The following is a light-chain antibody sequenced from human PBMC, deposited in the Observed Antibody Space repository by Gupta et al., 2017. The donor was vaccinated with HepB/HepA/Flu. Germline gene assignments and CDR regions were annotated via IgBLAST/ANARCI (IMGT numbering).Light chain of an antibody. Sequence: DVVMTQSPLSLPVTLGQPASISCSSSQSLVRTDGNTYLNWFHQGPGQSPRRLIYRVSNRDSGVPDRFSGSGSGTDFTLKISRVEAEDIGVYYCMQDSHWPHTFGQGTKLEIK. J-gene: IGKJ2*01. CDR1: QSLVRTDGNTY. CDR2: RVS. CDR3: MQDSHWPHT. V-gene: IGKV2-30*02.